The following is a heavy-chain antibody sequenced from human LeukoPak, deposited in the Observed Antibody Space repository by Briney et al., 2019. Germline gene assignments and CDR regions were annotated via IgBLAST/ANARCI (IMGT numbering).Heavy chain of an antibody. CDR2: IRSNGGDT. CDR3: AKGGYTTWFDP. CDR1: GFTFSSYS. D-gene: IGHD2-15*01. V-gene: IGHV3-23*01. J-gene: IGHJ5*02. Sequence: GGSLRLSCAASGFTFSSYSMAWVRQAPGKGLEWVSNIRSNGGDTYYADSVKGRFTISRDNAKNTLYLEMNSLRAEDTAVYYCAKGGYTTWFDPWGQGTLVTVSS.